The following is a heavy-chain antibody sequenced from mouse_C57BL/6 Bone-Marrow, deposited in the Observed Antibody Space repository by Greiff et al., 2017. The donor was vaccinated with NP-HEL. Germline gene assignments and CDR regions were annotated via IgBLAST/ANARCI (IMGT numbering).Heavy chain of an antibody. J-gene: IGHJ4*01. CDR3: VSTVVYYYAMDY. V-gene: IGHV10-1*01. D-gene: IGHD1-1*01. Sequence: VKDRFTISRDDSESMLYLQMNNLKTEDTAMYYCVSTVVYYYAMDYWGQGTSVTVSS.